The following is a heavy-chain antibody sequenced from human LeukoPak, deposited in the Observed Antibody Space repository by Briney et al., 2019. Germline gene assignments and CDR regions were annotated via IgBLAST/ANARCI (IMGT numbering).Heavy chain of an antibody. V-gene: IGHV3-15*01. Sequence: GGSLRLSCAASGFTLSNAWMSWVRQAPGKGLEWVGRIKSKTDGGTTDYAAPVKGRFTISRDDSKNTLYLQMNSLKTEDTAVYYCTTDPYGYYYYGMDVWGKGTTVTVSS. CDR1: GFTLSNAW. CDR3: TTDPYGYYYYGMDV. J-gene: IGHJ6*04. CDR2: IKSKTDGGTT. D-gene: IGHD3-10*01.